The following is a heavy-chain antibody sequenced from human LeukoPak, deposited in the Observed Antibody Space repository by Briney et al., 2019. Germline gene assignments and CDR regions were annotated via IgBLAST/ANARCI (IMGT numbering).Heavy chain of an antibody. D-gene: IGHD3-22*01. Sequence: GGSLRLSCAASGFTFSSYWMSWVRQAPGKGLEWVANINQDGSEKYYVDSVKGRFTISRDNAKNSLYVQMNSLRAEDTAVYYCARDVTMIVAPYAFDIWGQGTMVTVSS. V-gene: IGHV3-7*01. J-gene: IGHJ3*02. CDR1: GFTFSSYW. CDR2: INQDGSEK. CDR3: ARDVTMIVAPYAFDI.